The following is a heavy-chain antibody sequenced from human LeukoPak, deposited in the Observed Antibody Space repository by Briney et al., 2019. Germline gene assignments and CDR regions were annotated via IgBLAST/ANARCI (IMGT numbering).Heavy chain of an antibody. CDR2: ISYDGSNK. CDR3: ARSALGDLSLWAY. CDR1: GFTFSSYA. D-gene: IGHD3-16*02. J-gene: IGHJ4*02. V-gene: IGHV3-30-3*01. Sequence: PGGSLRLSCAASGFTFSSYAMHWVRQAPGKGLEWVAVISYDGSNKYYADSVKGRFTISRDNSQNTLYLQMNSLRAEDTAVYYCARSALGDLSLWAYWGQGTLVTVSS.